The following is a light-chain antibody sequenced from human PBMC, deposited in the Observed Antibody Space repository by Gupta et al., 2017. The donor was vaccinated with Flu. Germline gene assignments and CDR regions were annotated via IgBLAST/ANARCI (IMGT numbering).Light chain of an antibody. V-gene: IGKV3-11*01. CDR1: QSVITY. CDR2: DAY. CDR3: QHWSKCPVT. Sequence: EIVLTQSPATLSLSPGERATLSCRASQSVITYLAWYQQKPGQAPRLLIYDAYNRATGVPARFSGSGSGTEFTLTISSREPEDFAVYYCQHWSKCPVTFGRGTKVDIK. J-gene: IGKJ4*01.